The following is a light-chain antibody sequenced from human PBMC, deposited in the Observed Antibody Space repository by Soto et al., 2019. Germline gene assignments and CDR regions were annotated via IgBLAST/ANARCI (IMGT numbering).Light chain of an antibody. V-gene: IGKV3-20*01. Sequence: ESVLTQSPDTLSLSPGDRATLSCRASQSLSTFLAWYQQKPGQAPRLLIYGASTRATGIPARFSGSGSGTDFILTISGLEPEDFAVYYCQQYGSSPWAFGQGTKVEIK. CDR2: GAS. J-gene: IGKJ1*01. CDR1: QSLSTF. CDR3: QQYGSSPWA.